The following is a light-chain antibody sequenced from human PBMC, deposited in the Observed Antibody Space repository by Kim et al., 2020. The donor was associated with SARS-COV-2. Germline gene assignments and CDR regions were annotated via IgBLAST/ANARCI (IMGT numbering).Light chain of an antibody. CDR3: QKYNSAPWT. J-gene: IGKJ1*01. CDR2: GAS. Sequence: DIQMTQSPSSLSASVGDRVTITCRASQGINTYLAWYQQKPGKVPKLLIYGASALHSGVPSRFSGSGSGTDFTLTISSLQPEDVATYYCQKYNSAPWTFGQRTTV. V-gene: IGKV1-27*01. CDR1: QGINTY.